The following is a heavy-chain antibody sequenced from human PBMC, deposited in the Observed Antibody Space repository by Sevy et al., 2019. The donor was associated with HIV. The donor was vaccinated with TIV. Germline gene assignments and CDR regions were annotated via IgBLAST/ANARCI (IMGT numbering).Heavy chain of an antibody. CDR2: MNPNNGNT. CDR3: ARARLDYEFWSGSYFSRAPWGYKYYAMDV. V-gene: IGHV1-8*01. Sequence: ASVKVSCKAAGYSFTNFDINWVRQATGQGLEWMGWMNPNNGNTHYAQKFQGRFTMTRSSSANTAYMELSSLTSEDTAIYYCARARLDYEFWSGSYFSRAPWGYKYYAMDVWGQGTTVTVSS. D-gene: IGHD3-3*01. J-gene: IGHJ6*02. CDR1: GYSFTNFD.